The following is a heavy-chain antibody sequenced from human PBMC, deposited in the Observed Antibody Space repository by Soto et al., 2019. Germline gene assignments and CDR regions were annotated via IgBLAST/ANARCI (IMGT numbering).Heavy chain of an antibody. CDR2: MWYDGSNK. CDR3: AREGGKQQRLPRWFDP. J-gene: IGHJ5*02. Sequence: QVQLVESGGGVVQPGRSLRLSCAASGFTFSDYGMHWVRQAPGKGLEWVALMWYDGSNKYYADSVKGRFTISKDNSKNTLYLQMDSLRADAPALYYGAREGGKQQRLPRWFDPWGQGILVTVSS. CDR1: GFTFSDYG. V-gene: IGHV3-33*01. D-gene: IGHD6-25*01.